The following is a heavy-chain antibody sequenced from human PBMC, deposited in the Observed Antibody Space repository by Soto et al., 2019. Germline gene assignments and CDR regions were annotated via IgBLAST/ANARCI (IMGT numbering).Heavy chain of an antibody. CDR2: ISYDGSNK. J-gene: IGHJ4*02. Sequence: QVQLVESGGGVVQPGRSLRLSCAASGFTFSSYGMHWGRQAPGKGLEWVAGISYDGSNKYYADSVKGRFTISRDNSKNTLYLQMNSLRAEDTAVYYCAKDPGFSNWGSDPFDYWGQGTLVTVSS. CDR3: AKDPGFSNWGSDPFDY. D-gene: IGHD7-27*01. CDR1: GFTFSSYG. V-gene: IGHV3-30*18.